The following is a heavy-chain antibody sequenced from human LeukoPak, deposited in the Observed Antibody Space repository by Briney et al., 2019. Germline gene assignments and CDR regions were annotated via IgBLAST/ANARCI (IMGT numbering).Heavy chain of an antibody. Sequence: ASVKVSCKASGYTFTGYYIHWVRQAPGQGLEWMGWINPNSGGTNYAQKFQGRVTMTRDTSIDTAYMELRRLRSDDTAVHYCAREVAARHGVIDYWGQGTLVTVSS. CDR2: INPNSGGT. J-gene: IGHJ4*02. CDR3: AREVAARHGVIDY. D-gene: IGHD6-6*01. CDR1: GYTFTGYY. V-gene: IGHV1-2*02.